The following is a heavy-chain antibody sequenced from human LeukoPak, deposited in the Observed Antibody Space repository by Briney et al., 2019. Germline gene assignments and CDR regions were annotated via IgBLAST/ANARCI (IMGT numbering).Heavy chain of an antibody. Sequence: PGGSLRLSCAASGFTFSSYEMNWVRQAPGKGLERVSYISSSGSTTYYADSVKGRFTISRDNAKNSLYLQMNSLRAEDTAVYYCASYIPMVVVTAIRQSAFEIWGQGTMVTVSS. CDR2: ISSSGSTT. V-gene: IGHV3-48*03. CDR1: GFTFSSYE. CDR3: ASYIPMVVVTAIRQSAFEI. J-gene: IGHJ3*02. D-gene: IGHD2-21*02.